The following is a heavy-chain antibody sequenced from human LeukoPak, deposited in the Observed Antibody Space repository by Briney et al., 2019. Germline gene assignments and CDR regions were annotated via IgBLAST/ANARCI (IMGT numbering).Heavy chain of an antibody. D-gene: IGHD3-9*01. Sequence: GASVKVSCKASGYTFTNHAMQWVRQAPGQRLEWMGWINGDNGNTKYSQKFRARVTITRDTSAYTVYMELRSLSSADTAVYFCARAPYDILTGYSLNWFDPWGQGTLVTVSS. CDR2: INGDNGNT. CDR3: ARAPYDILTGYSLNWFDP. CDR1: GYTFTNHA. V-gene: IGHV1-3*01. J-gene: IGHJ5*02.